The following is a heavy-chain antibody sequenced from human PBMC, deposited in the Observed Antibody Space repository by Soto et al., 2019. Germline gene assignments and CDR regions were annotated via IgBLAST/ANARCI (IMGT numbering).Heavy chain of an antibody. V-gene: IGHV4-59*01. CDR3: ARGVTSGYYLGVSWFDP. D-gene: IGHD3-22*01. J-gene: IGHJ5*02. CDR2: IYYTGGT. CDR1: GGSFSGYY. Sequence: SETLSLTCAVYGGSFSGYYWSWIRQPPGTGLEWIGYIYYTGGTNYNPSLTSRVTTSVDTSKNQFSLKLSSVTAADTAVYYCARGVTSGYYLGVSWFDPWGQGTLVTVSS.